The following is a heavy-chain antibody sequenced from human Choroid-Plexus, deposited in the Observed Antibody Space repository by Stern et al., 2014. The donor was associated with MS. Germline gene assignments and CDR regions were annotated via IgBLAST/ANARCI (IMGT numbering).Heavy chain of an antibody. CDR3: VRERCIXTRCYGGRFGYYXXXMDV. CDR1: GGSFSGYY. CDR2: IDRGXDP. D-gene: IGHD2-2*01. V-gene: IGHV4-34*01. Sequence: QVQLXXXGAGLLKPSETLSLTCAVYGGSFSGYYWSWIRQSPGKGLEWIGEIDRGXDPNYNPSLKSRITISVNRSKTHFSLNLRAVTXAXXXIYYCVRERCIXTRCYGGRFGYYXXXMDVWGXGTTVTVS. J-gene: IGHJ6*02.